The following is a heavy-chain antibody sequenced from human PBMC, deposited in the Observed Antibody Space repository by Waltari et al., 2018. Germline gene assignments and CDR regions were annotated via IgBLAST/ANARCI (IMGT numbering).Heavy chain of an antibody. D-gene: IGHD6-19*01. CDR2: MNPNSGNT. Sequence: QVQLVQSGAEVKKPGASVKVSCKASGYTFTSYDINWVRQATGEGLEWMGCMNPNSGNTGYAQKFQGRVTMTRNTSISTAYMELSSLRSEDTAVYYCARASIAVNHAFDIWGQGTMVTVSS. J-gene: IGHJ3*02. CDR1: GYTFTSYD. CDR3: ARASIAVNHAFDI. V-gene: IGHV1-8*01.